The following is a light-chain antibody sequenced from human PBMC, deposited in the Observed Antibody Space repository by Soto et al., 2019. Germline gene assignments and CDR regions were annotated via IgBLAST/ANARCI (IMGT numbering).Light chain of an antibody. CDR1: SSDVGGYNY. CDR2: DVR. V-gene: IGLV2-14*01. CDR3: SSYTTISTYV. Sequence: QSVLTQPASVSGYPGQSSTISCTGTSSDVGGYNYVSWYQQHPGKAPNLMIYDVRNRPSGVSNRFSGSKSVNTASLTISGLQAEDEADYYCSSYTTISTYVFGTGTKLTVL. J-gene: IGLJ1*01.